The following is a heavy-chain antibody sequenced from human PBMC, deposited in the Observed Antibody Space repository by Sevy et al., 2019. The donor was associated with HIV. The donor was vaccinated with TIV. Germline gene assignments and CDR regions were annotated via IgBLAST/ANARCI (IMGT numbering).Heavy chain of an antibody. CDR3: ATSRSGYFDSSGYYIY. CDR1: GYSFTSHW. J-gene: IGHJ4*02. D-gene: IGHD3-22*01. CDR2: IYPDDSDT. V-gene: IGHV5-51*01. Sequence: GESLKISCKGSGYSFTSHWIGWVRHMPGKGLEWMGIIYPDDSDTRYSPSFQGQVSFSADKSISTAYLQWSSLKASDTAMYYCATSRSGYFDSSGYYIYWGQGTLVTVSS.